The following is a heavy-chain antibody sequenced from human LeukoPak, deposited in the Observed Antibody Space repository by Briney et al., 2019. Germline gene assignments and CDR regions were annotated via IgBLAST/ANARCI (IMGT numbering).Heavy chain of an antibody. V-gene: IGHV3-7*01. Sequence: GGSLRLSCAASGFTFTTYWMSWLRQAPGKGLEGVANIKQDRTEKYYVDSEKCRFTISRDNAKNSLYLQMNSLRAEDTDVYYCARDSYYDILTGYYNFDYWGQGTLVTVSS. CDR1: GFTFTTYW. J-gene: IGHJ4*02. CDR2: IKQDRTEK. D-gene: IGHD3-9*01. CDR3: ARDSYYDILTGYYNFDY.